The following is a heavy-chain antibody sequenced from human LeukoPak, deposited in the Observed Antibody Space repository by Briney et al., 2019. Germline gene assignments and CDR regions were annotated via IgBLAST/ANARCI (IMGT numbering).Heavy chain of an antibody. D-gene: IGHD1-26*01. CDR3: ARPRYSGSYGGADY. CDR2: INWNGGTT. V-gene: IGHV3-20*01. CDR1: GFTFDAYG. J-gene: IGHJ4*02. Sequence: PGGSLRLSCAASGFTFDAYGMTWVRQAPGKGLEWVSGINWNGGTTGYADAVKGRFTISRDNAKNSLYLQMSSLRAEDTALYHCARPRYSGSYGGADYLGQGTLVTVCS.